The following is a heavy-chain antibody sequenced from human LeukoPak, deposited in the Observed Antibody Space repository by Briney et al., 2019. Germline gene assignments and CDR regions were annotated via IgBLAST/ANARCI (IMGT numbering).Heavy chain of an antibody. CDR1: GFTFNDYA. Sequence: PGGSLRLSCAASGFTFNDYAMQWVRQPPGKGLEWVSGISWNSGSIGYADSVKGRFTIFRDNAKNSLSLQIDSLRAEDTALYYCAREVFFQFDLWGQGALVTVSS. CDR2: ISWNSGSI. J-gene: IGHJ4*02. CDR3: AREVFFQFDL. V-gene: IGHV3-9*01.